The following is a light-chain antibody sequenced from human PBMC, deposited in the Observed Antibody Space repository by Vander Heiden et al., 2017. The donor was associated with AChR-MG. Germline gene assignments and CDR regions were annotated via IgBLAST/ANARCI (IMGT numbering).Light chain of an antibody. V-gene: IGLV2-14*01. Sequence: QSALTQPASVSGSPGPSITISCPGTSSDIGAYNSGSWYQHHPGKVPKLMIYDGTKRPSGMSHRFSGSKSGNTASLTISGLQAEDEADYYGSSKTTTTAGVVFGGGTKLTVL. CDR3: SSKTTTTAGVV. CDR1: SSDIGAYNS. CDR2: DGT. J-gene: IGLJ2*01.